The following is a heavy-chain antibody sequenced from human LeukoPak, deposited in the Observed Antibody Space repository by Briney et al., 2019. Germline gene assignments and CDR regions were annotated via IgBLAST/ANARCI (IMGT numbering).Heavy chain of an antibody. V-gene: IGHV3-30-3*01. CDR1: GFTFSSYA. J-gene: IGHJ4*02. CDR2: ISYDGSNK. D-gene: IGHD5-24*01. Sequence: GGSLRLSCAASGFTFSSYAMHWVRQAPGKGLEWVAVISYDGSNKYYADSVKGRFTISRDNSKNTLYLQMNSLRAEDTAVYYCARDSNSMAHFDYWGQGTLVTVSS. CDR3: ARDSNSMAHFDY.